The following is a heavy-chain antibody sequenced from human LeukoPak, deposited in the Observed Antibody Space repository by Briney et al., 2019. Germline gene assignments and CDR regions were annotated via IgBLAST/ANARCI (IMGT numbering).Heavy chain of an antibody. CDR3: ARDLFGRDPYYDFWSGYYYYYYGMDV. V-gene: IGHV1-69*05. Sequence: ASVKVSCKASGGTFSSYAISWVRQAPGQGLEWMGGIIPIFGTANYAQKFQGRVTMTRDTSTSTVYMELSSLRSEDTAVYYCARDLFGRDPYYDFWSGYYYYYYGMDVWGQGTTVTVSS. CDR2: IIPIFGTA. CDR1: GGTFSSYA. J-gene: IGHJ6*02. D-gene: IGHD3-3*01.